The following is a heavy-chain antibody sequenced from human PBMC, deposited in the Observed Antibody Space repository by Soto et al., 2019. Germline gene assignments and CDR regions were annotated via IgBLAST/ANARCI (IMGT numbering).Heavy chain of an antibody. J-gene: IGHJ4*02. CDR3: ARYITTVTAFDY. CDR2: IYCSGST. D-gene: IGHD4-17*01. V-gene: IGHV4-30-4*01. CDR1: GGSISSGDYY. Sequence: SETLSLTCTVSGGSISSGDYYWSWIRQPPGKGLEWIGYIYCSGSTYYNPSLKSRVTISVDTSKNQFSLKLSSVTAADTAVYYCARYITTVTAFDYWGQGTLVTVSS.